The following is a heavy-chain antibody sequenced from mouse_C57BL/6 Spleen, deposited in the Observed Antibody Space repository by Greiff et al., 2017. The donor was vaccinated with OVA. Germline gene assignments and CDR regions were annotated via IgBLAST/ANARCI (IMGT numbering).Heavy chain of an antibody. Sequence: EVQGVESEGCLVKPGGSLKLSCAASGFTFSSYAMSWVRQTPEKRLEWVATISDGGSYTYYPDNVKGRFTISRDNAKNNLYLQMSHLKSEDTAMYYCARVYYGSSYYFDYWGQGTTLTVSS. CDR2: ISDGGSYT. CDR3: ARVYYGSSYYFDY. V-gene: IGHV5-4*01. CDR1: GFTFSSYA. D-gene: IGHD1-1*01. J-gene: IGHJ2*01.